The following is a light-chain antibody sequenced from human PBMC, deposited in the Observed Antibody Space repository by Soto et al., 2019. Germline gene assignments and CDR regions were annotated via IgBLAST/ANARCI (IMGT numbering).Light chain of an antibody. J-gene: IGKJ1*01. V-gene: IGKV3-20*01. Sequence: EIVLTQSPGTLSLSPGARATLSCRASQSVGKNFLAWYQQKPGQAPRFLIYGASSRATGIPERFSGSGSGTDFTLTISRLEPEDFAVYYCQQYASSPRTFGQGTKVEIK. CDR3: QQYASSPRT. CDR2: GAS. CDR1: QSVGKNF.